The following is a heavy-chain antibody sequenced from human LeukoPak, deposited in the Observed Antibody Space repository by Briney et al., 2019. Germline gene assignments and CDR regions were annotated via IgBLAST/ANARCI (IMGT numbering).Heavy chain of an antibody. J-gene: IGHJ4*02. CDR2: INPSGGST. CDR3: ARGRGYSYGYVGY. D-gene: IGHD5-18*01. Sequence: GASVRVSCKAAGYTITSYYMYWVRQATGQGLEWMGIINPSGGSTSYAQKFQGRVTMTRDTSTSTVYMELSSLRSEDTAVYYCARGRGYSYGYVGYWGQGTLVTVSS. CDR1: GYTITSYY. V-gene: IGHV1-46*01.